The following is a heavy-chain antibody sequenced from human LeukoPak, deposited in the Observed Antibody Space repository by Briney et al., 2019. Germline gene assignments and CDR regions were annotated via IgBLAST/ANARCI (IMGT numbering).Heavy chain of an antibody. J-gene: IGHJ6*02. CDR2: IYSGGST. CDR1: GFTVSSNY. D-gene: IGHD3-10*01. CDR3: ATMRYCGSGCPPSGMDV. Sequence: PGGSLRLSCAASGFTVSSNYMSWVRQAPGKGLEWVSVIYSGGSTYYADSVKGRFTISRDNSQNTLFLQMNSLRAEDTAVYYCATMRYCGSGCPPSGMDVWGQGTTVTVSS. V-gene: IGHV3-66*01.